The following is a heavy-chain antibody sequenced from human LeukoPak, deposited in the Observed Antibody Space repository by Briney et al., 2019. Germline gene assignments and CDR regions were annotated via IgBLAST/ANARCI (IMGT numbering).Heavy chain of an antibody. CDR2: IYTSGST. CDR3: ARDGRSYHGSYFDY. D-gene: IGHD1-26*01. V-gene: IGHV4-61*02. Sequence: PSETLSLTCTVSGGSISSGSYYWSWIRQPAGKGLEWIGRIYTSGSTNYNPPLKSRVTISVDTSKNQFSLKLSSVTAADTAVYYCARDGRSYHGSYFDYWGQGTLVTVSS. CDR1: GGSISSGSYY. J-gene: IGHJ4*02.